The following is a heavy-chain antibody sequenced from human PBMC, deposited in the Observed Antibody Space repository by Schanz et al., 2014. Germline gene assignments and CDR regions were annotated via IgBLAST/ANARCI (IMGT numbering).Heavy chain of an antibody. V-gene: IGHV1-69*04. D-gene: IGHD5-18*01. Sequence: VQLEQSGAEVKKPGSSVKVSCKASGGTFSSFGINWVRQAPGQGLEWMGRVIPSLGLAKYEQKFQDKVTITADTSTTTAYMELSSLRSEDTAVYYCARGPSQGYSYGHNIGAYYYGMDVWGQGTTXTVSS. CDR1: GGTFSSFG. CDR2: VIPSLGLA. J-gene: IGHJ6*02. CDR3: ARGPSQGYSYGHNIGAYYYGMDV.